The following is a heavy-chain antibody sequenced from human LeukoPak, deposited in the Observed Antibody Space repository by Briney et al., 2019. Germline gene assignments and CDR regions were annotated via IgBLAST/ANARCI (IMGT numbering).Heavy chain of an antibody. D-gene: IGHD3-10*01. J-gene: IGHJ4*02. V-gene: IGHV3-7*03. CDR1: GFTFSTYW. CDR2: IKQDGSEK. Sequence: GGSLRLSCAASGFTFSTYWMSWVRQAPGNGLEWVANIKQDGSEKYYVDSVKGRFTISRDNAKNSLYLQMNSLRAEDTAVYYCARDRVTMVRGVNYYFDYWGQGTLVTVSS. CDR3: ARDRVTMVRGVNYYFDY.